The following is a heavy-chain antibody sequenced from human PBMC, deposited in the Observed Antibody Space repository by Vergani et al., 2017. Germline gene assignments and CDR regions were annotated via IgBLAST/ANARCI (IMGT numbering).Heavy chain of an antibody. Sequence: VQLVESGGGLVKPGGSLRLSCAASGFTFSSYEMNWVRQAPGKGLEWVSYISSSGSTIYYADSVKGRFTISRDNAKNSLYLQMNSLRAEDTAVYYCAREILIVVPAAIDAFDIWGQGTMVTVSS. CDR3: AREILIVVPAAIDAFDI. V-gene: IGHV3-48*03. CDR1: GFTFSSYE. J-gene: IGHJ3*02. CDR2: ISSSGSTI. D-gene: IGHD2-2*01.